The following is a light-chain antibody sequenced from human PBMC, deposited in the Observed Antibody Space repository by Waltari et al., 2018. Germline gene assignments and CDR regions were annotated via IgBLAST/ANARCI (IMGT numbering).Light chain of an antibody. CDR2: DVT. Sequence: QSALTQPRSVSGSPGQSVTIACTGTSSDVGCTKHVSWYQQNPGEAPKLIFYDVTKRPSGVPDRFSGSKSGNTASLTISGLQAEDEADYYCCSFAGSYTWVFGGGTKVTVL. CDR3: CSFAGSYTWV. CDR1: SSDVGCTKH. V-gene: IGLV2-11*01. J-gene: IGLJ3*02.